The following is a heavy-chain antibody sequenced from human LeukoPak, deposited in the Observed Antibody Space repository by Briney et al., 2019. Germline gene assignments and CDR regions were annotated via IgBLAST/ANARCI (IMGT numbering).Heavy chain of an antibody. CDR1: GFDLNTYE. J-gene: IGHJ5*02. CDR2: ITISGHTK. CDR3: ARGDPHADL. V-gene: IGHV3-48*03. Sequence: GGSLRLSCAASGFDLNTYEMNWVRQAPGKGLEWIADITISGHTKNYADSVKGRFTISRDNAGTSLYLHMSSLTVEDTGVYYCARGDPHADLWGQGTLVTVSS.